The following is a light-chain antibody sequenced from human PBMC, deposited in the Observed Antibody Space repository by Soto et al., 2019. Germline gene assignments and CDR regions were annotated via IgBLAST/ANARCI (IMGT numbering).Light chain of an antibody. CDR3: SSYTSSNTVV. J-gene: IGLJ2*01. Sequence: QSVLTQPASVSGSPGQSITISCTGTSSDVGAYDFVSWYQHSPGKAPKLVTFDVTHRPPGISDRFSGSKSANTASLTISGLQAADEAFYYCSSYTSSNTVVFGGGTKLTVL. CDR2: DVT. CDR1: SSDVGAYDF. V-gene: IGLV2-14*01.